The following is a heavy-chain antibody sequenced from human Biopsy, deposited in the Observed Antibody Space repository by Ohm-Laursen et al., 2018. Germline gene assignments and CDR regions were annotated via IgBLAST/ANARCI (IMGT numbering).Heavy chain of an antibody. CDR1: GYTFTTYY. D-gene: IGHD3-22*01. CDR2: INPGGNST. V-gene: IGHV1-46*01. J-gene: IGHJ2*01. Sequence: ASVKVSCKVSGYTFTTYYIHWVRQAPGQGLEWMGIINPGGNSTAYTQNFQGRVTMTWDTSTTTVYMELSSLRTDDTAVYYCARLYYDSSGYHLWYFDLWGRGTLVTVSS. CDR3: ARLYYDSSGYHLWYFDL.